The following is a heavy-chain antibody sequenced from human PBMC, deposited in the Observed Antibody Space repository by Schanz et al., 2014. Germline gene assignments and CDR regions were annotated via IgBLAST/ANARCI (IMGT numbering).Heavy chain of an antibody. CDR2: ISGSGGDT. D-gene: IGHD1-1*01. CDR3: ARGGGTEDVFDI. J-gene: IGHJ3*02. V-gene: IGHV3-23*01. Sequence: EVQLLESGGGLVQPGGSLRLSCAASGFSFSIFAMTWVRQAPGQGLEWVSTISGSGGDTYPADSVKGRFTISRDNSRKTLYLQMNSLRADDTAVYYCARGGGTEDVFDIWGQGTILTVSS. CDR1: GFSFSIFA.